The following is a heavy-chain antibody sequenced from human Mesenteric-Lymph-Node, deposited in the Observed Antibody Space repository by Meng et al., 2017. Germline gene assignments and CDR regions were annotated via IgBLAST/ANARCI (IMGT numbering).Heavy chain of an antibody. J-gene: IGHJ4*02. CDR3: ARGPEEFDY. V-gene: IGHV1-8*01. Sequence: QGQLVQSGAEGKKHGAPVKVSCKASGYTFSSYDINWVRQATGQGLEWMGWMNPNIGNTGYAQKFQGRVTMTRNTSISTAYMELSSLRSEDTAVYYCARGPEEFDYWGQGTLVTVSS. CDR2: MNPNIGNT. CDR1: GYTFSSYD.